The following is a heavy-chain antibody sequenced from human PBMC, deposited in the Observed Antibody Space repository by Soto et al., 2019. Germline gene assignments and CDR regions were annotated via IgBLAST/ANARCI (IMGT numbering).Heavy chain of an antibody. CDR1: GGSISSYY. D-gene: IGHD5-12*01. CDR3: ARDRSGYDLRGYYYYYMDV. Sequence: SETLSLTCTVSGGSISSYYWGWIRQPPGKGLEWIGYIYYSGSTNYNPSLKSRVTIPVDTSKNQFSLKLSSVTAADTAVYYCARDRSGYDLRGYYYYYMDVWGKGTTVTVSS. CDR2: IYYSGST. J-gene: IGHJ6*03. V-gene: IGHV4-59*01.